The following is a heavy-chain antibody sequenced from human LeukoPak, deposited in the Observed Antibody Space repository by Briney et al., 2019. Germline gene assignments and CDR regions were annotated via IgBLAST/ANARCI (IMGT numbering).Heavy chain of an antibody. J-gene: IGHJ4*02. CDR1: GGSISSSSYY. D-gene: IGHD3-3*01. CDR3: ARHPYYDFWSGYYTGFDY. CDR2: IYYSGST. V-gene: IGHV4-39*01. Sequence: PSETLSLTCTVSGGSISSSSYYWGWIRQPPGKGLEWIGSIYYSGSTYYNPSLKSRVTISVDTSKNQFSLKLSSVTAADTAVYYCARHPYYDFWSGYYTGFDYWGQGTLVTVSS.